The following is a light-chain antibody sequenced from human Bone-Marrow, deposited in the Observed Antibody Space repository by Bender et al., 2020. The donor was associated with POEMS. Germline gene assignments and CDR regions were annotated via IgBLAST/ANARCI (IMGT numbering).Light chain of an antibody. CDR1: SSDLGDYSH. CDR3: GFYTFSSTYV. V-gene: IGLV2-14*03. CDR2: DVI. Sequence: QSALTQPPSVSGSPGQSITISCSGTSSDLGDYSHVSWYQQHPGKAPKLLLSDVIDRPSGISDRFSGFKSANSASLTISDIQAEDEADYYCGFYTFSSTYVFGTGTKVTVL. J-gene: IGLJ1*01.